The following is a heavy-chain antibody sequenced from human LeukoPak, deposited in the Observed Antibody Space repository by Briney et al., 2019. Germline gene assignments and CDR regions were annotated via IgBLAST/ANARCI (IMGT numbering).Heavy chain of an antibody. D-gene: IGHD6-19*01. CDR3: AKVWGDPVAAGAFDI. CDR1: GFTFSSYG. Sequence: GGSLRLSCAASGFTFSSYGMHWVRQAPGKGLEWVAFIRYDGSNKCYADSVKGRFTISRDNSKNTLYLQMNSLRAEDTAVYYCAKVWGDPVAAGAFDIWGQGTMVTVSS. V-gene: IGHV3-30*02. J-gene: IGHJ3*02. CDR2: IRYDGSNK.